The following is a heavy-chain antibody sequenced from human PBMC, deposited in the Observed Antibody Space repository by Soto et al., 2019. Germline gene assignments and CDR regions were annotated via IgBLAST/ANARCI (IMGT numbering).Heavy chain of an antibody. CDR2: ISAYNGNT. V-gene: IGHV1-18*01. Sequence: VASVKVSCKASGYTFTSYGISWVRQAPGQGLEWMGWISAYNGNTNYAQKLQGRVTMATDTSTSTAYMELRSLRSDDTAVYYCARLLGYYDSSGSHPAYFDYWGQGTLVTVSS. CDR1: GYTFTSYG. CDR3: ARLLGYYDSSGSHPAYFDY. D-gene: IGHD3-22*01. J-gene: IGHJ4*02.